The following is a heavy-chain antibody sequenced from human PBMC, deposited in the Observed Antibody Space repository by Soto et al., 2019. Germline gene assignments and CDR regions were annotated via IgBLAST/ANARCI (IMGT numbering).Heavy chain of an antibody. D-gene: IGHD1-26*01. CDR3: ARGGSSYGSVRVWFDY. J-gene: IGHJ4*02. CDR1: GFTFSDHY. V-gene: IGHV3-72*01. CDR2: TRNKANSYTT. Sequence: GGSLRLSCAASGFTFSDHYMDWVRQAPGKGLEWVGRTRNKANSYTTEYAASVKGRFTISRDDSKNSLYLQMNSLKTEDTAVYYCARGGSSYGSVRVWFDYWGQGTLVTVSS.